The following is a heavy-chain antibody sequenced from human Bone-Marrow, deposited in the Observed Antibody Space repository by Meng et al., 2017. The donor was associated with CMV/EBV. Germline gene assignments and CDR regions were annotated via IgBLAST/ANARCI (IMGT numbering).Heavy chain of an antibody. CDR2: ISYDGSNK. CDR3: ARGRLYGARRGYSGWYCDL. D-gene: IGHD5-12*01. J-gene: IGHJ2*01. CDR1: GFTFSSYA. V-gene: IGHV3-30-3*01. Sequence: GESLKISCAASGFTFSSYAMHWVRQAPGKGLEWVAVISYDGSNKYYADSVKGRFTISRDNSKNTLYLQMNSLRAEDTAVYYCARGRLYGARRGYSGWYCDLWGRGNLVNVPS.